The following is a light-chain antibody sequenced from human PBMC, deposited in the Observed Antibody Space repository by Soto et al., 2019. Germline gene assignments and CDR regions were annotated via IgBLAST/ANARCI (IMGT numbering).Light chain of an antibody. Sequence: EIVLTQSPGTLSLSPGERATLSCRASQSVRSRYLAWYQQKPGQAPRLLIYGASSRATDIPDRFSGSGSGTDFTLTITRLEPEDFAVYYCQQYGGSPPVTFGQGTKLEIK. CDR2: GAS. CDR1: QSVRSRY. CDR3: QQYGGSPPVT. V-gene: IGKV3-20*01. J-gene: IGKJ2*01.